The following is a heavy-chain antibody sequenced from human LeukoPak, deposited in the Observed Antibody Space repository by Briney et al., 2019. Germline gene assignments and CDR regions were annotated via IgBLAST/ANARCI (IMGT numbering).Heavy chain of an antibody. V-gene: IGHV4-59*11. D-gene: IGHD3-9*01. Sequence: PSDTLSLTCTVSGGPLSGHFWSWFRRPPGKGLENIGYIHSSGSTNYNPSYKSRVTVSSEMSKNQFSLSLSSVAAADTAVYYCARDPGDTDWYNFDFWGQGILVTVSS. J-gene: IGHJ4*02. CDR3: ARDPGDTDWYNFDF. CDR1: GGPLSGHF. CDR2: IHSSGST.